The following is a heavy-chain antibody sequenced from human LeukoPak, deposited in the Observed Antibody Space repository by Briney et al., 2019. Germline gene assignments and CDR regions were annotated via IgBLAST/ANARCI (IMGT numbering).Heavy chain of an antibody. V-gene: IGHV1-18*01. Sequence: NTNYAQKLQGRVTMTTDTSTSTAYMELRSLRSDDTAVYYCARHQYYDFWSGFFMWYYFDYWGQGTLVTVSS. CDR2: NT. CDR3: ARHQYYDFWSGFFMWYYFDY. J-gene: IGHJ4*02. D-gene: IGHD3-3*01.